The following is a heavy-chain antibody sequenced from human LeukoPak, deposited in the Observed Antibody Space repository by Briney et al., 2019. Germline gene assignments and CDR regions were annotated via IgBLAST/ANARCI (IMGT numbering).Heavy chain of an antibody. Sequence: GASVKVSCQASGYTFTGYYMHWVRQAPGQGLEWMGWINPNSGGTNYAQKFQGRVTMTRDTSISTAYMELSRLRSDDTAVYYCARGYYGSGSYEYYMDVWGKGTTVTVSS. V-gene: IGHV1-2*02. D-gene: IGHD3-10*01. J-gene: IGHJ6*03. CDR1: GYTFTGYY. CDR2: INPNSGGT. CDR3: ARGYYGSGSYEYYMDV.